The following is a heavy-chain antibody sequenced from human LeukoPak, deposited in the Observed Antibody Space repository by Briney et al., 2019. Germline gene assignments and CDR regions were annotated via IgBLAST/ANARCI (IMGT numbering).Heavy chain of an antibody. D-gene: IGHD3-10*01. CDR3: ARWAHMVRGVIDDFDY. J-gene: IGHJ4*02. Sequence: GASVKVSCKASGGTFSSYAISWVRQAPGQGLEWMGGIIPIFGTTNYAQKFQDRVTITADKSTSTAYMELSSLRSEDTAVYYCARWAHMVRGVIDDFDYWGQGTLVTVSS. CDR2: IIPIFGTT. CDR1: GGTFSSYA. V-gene: IGHV1-69*06.